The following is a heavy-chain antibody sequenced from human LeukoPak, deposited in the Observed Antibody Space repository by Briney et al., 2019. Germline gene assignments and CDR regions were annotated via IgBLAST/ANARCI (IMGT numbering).Heavy chain of an antibody. CDR2: IYSGGST. J-gene: IGHJ4*02. Sequence: GGSLRLSCAASGFTVSSNYMSWVRQAPGKGLEWVSVIYSGGSTYYPDSVKGRFTLSRDNSKNTIYLQLNTLRVEDTAMYYCASISDLLYYFHSWGQGTLVTVSS. CDR1: GFTVSSNY. CDR3: ASISDLLYYFHS. V-gene: IGHV3-66*01.